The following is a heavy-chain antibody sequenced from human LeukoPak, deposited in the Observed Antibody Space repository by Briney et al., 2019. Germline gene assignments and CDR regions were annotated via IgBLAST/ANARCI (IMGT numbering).Heavy chain of an antibody. V-gene: IGHV3-21*01. J-gene: IGHJ5*02. D-gene: IGHD6-19*01. CDR1: GFTFSSYS. CDR2: ISSSSSYI. CDR3: ARVGYSSGWYGWFDP. Sequence: GGSLRLSCAASGFTFSSYSMNWVRQAPGKGLEWVSSISSSSSYIYYADSVKGRFTISRDNAKNSLFLQMNSLRAEDAAVYYCARVGYSSGWYGWFDPWGQGTLVTVSS.